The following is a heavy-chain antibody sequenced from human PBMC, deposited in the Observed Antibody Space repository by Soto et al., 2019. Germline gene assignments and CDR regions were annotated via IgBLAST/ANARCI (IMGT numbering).Heavy chain of an antibody. CDR2: IIPIFGTA. J-gene: IGHJ3*02. V-gene: IGHV1-69*13. Sequence: SVKVSCQASGGTFSRYAISWVRQAPGQGLEWMGGIIPIFGTANYAQKFQGRVTITADESTSTAYMELSSLRSEDTAVYYCARGPVPDYYDSSGYYDAFDIWGQGTMVTVSS. D-gene: IGHD3-22*01. CDR3: ARGPVPDYYDSSGYYDAFDI. CDR1: GGTFSRYA.